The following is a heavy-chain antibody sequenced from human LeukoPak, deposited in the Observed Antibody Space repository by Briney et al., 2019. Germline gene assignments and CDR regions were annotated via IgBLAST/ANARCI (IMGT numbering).Heavy chain of an antibody. V-gene: IGHV3-33*01. D-gene: IGHD4-17*01. CDR3: ARLLGDRMGRLAY. J-gene: IGHJ4*02. CDR1: GYAFSVHG. Sequence: PGGSLRLSCVASGYAFSVHGMHWVRQAPGKGLEWVALIWYDGSQKYYADSVQGRFTISRDNSKNTLYLQMDSLRVEDTAVYYCARLLGDRMGRLAYWGQGTLVTVSS. CDR2: IWYDGSQK.